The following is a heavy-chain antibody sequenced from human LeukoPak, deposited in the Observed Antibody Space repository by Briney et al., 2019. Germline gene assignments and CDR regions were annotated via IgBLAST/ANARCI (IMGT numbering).Heavy chain of an antibody. CDR3: ARRELTYYYDRRGFDY. V-gene: IGHV3-48*01. D-gene: IGHD3-22*01. CDR2: ISSRSSTI. J-gene: IGHJ4*02. Sequence: GGSLRLFCAASGFTFSSYSMNWVRQAPGKGLEGVSYISSRSSTIYYADSVKGRFTISRDNAKNSLYLQMNSLRAEDTAVYYCARRELTYYYDRRGFDYWGQGTLVTVSS. CDR1: GFTFSSYS.